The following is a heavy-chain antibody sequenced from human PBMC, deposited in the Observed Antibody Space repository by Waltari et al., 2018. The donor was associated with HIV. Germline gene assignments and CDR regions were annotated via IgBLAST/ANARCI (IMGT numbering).Heavy chain of an antibody. Sequence: QVQLHESGPGMVKPSETLSLTCAVSGYSISSDYYWGWIRQPPGKGLEWIGSASRSGSTYYSPSLKRRVTISLDASKTQCSLKLNSVAAADTAVYYCGSGSRRGHSHGIDYWGQGTLVTVSS. CDR1: GYSISSDYY. V-gene: IGHV4-38-2*01. CDR2: ASRSGST. J-gene: IGHJ4*02. D-gene: IGHD5-18*01. CDR3: GSGSRRGHSHGIDY.